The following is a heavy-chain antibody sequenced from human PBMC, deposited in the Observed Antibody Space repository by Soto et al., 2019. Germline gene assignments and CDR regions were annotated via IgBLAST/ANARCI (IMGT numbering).Heavy chain of an antibody. Sequence: GGSLRLSCAASGFTFEDYAMHWVRQAPGKGLEWVSGISWNSGSIGYADSVKGRFTISRDNAKNSLYLQMNSLRAEDTALYYCAKDMSSTSPYYIDYWGQATLVTVSS. D-gene: IGHD2-2*01. J-gene: IGHJ4*02. CDR3: AKDMSSTSPYYIDY. CDR1: GFTFEDYA. CDR2: ISWNSGSI. V-gene: IGHV3-9*01.